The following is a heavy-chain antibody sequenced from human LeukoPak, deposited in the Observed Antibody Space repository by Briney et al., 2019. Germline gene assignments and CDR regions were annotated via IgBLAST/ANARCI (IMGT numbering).Heavy chain of an antibody. V-gene: IGHV1-2*02. CDR1: GYTFADYY. J-gene: IGHJ4*02. D-gene: IGHD2-2*01. CDR3: ATGERLVPAAMWFDY. CDR2: INPKSGGR. Sequence: ASVKVSCKASGYTFADYYMHWVRQAPGQGLEWMGWINPKSGGRSYAQRFQGRVTMTRDTSISTAYMELSRLRSDDTAVYYCATGERLVPAAMWFDYWGQGTLVTVSS.